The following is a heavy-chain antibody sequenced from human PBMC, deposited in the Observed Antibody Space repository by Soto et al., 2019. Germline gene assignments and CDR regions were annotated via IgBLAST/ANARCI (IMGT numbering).Heavy chain of an antibody. J-gene: IGHJ4*02. CDR2: IGTSDSYT. CDR3: ARGGSDFDY. Sequence: QVQLVESGGGLVKPGGSLRLSCAASGFIFSGYPMSWIRQAPGKGLEWVSHIGTSDSYTNYADSVRGRFTISRDNAKTSLYLQMNSLRADDTAVYYCARGGSDFDYWGQGTLVTVSS. V-gene: IGHV3-11*06. D-gene: IGHD3-10*01. CDR1: GFIFSGYP.